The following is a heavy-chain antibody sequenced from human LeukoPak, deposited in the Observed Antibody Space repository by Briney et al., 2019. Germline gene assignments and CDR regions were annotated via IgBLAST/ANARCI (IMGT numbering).Heavy chain of an antibody. Sequence: GGSLRLSCAAAGFTFSSYSMCWVRQAPGKGLEWVTVISYDGSNKYYRDSVKGRFTISRDNSKNTVYLQMNSLRAEDTAVYYCARDRSYSSSWYLDHWGQGTLVTVSS. V-gene: IGHV3-30-3*01. CDR3: ARDRSYSSSWYLDH. CDR2: ISYDGSNK. D-gene: IGHD6-13*01. J-gene: IGHJ4*02. CDR1: GFTFSSYS.